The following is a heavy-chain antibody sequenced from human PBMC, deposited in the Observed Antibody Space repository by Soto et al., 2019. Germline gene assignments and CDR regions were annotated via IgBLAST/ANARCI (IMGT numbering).Heavy chain of an antibody. CDR1: GETNDSSY. CDR3: ARDGPYDVSGSYMGMAV. Sequence: SVKVTCKESGETNDSSYMHSVRHETKQGLEWMGIINPSGGSTSYAQKFQGRVTMTRDTSTSTVYMELSSLRSEDTAVYYCARDGPYDVSGSYMGMAVWGQGTTVTVSS. CDR2: INPSGGST. V-gene: IGHV1-46*02. D-gene: IGHD3-10*01. J-gene: IGHJ6*02.